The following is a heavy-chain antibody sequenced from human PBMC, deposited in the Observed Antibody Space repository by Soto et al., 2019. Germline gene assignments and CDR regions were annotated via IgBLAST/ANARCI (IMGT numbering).Heavy chain of an antibody. CDR2: IYYSGST. J-gene: IGHJ4*02. D-gene: IGHD3-3*01. Sequence: QVQLQESGPGLVKPSQTLSLTCTVSGGSISSGAYFWSWIRQHPGRVLEWIGYIYYSGSTYYNPSLKSRVTISVDTFKNQFALKLSSVSAADTSVYYCARARRSAYYHDQWGQGTLVTVSS. CDR1: GGSISSGAYF. V-gene: IGHV4-31*03. CDR3: ARARRSAYYHDQ.